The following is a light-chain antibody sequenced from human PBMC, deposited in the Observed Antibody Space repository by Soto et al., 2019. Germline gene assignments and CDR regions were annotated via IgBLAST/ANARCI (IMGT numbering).Light chain of an antibody. J-gene: IGKJ2*01. Sequence: EIVMTQSPGTLSLSPGERATISCRASQVIGSKYLAWYHQKSGEAPRLLIYGASSGATGIPDRFSGSGSGEDFPLTISRQEPEDLAVHSCSQCGSAIPHTYGEGTKREIK. CDR3: SQCGSAIPHT. V-gene: IGKV3-20*01. CDR2: GAS. CDR1: QVIGSKY.